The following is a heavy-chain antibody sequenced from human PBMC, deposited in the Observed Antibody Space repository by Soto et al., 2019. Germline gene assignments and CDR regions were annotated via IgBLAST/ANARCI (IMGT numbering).Heavy chain of an antibody. Sequence: QVQLVESGGGVVQPGRSLRLSCAASGFTFSSYAMHWVRQAPGKGLEWVAVISYDGSNKYYADSVKGRFTISRDNSKNALYLQMNSLRAEDTAVYYCARDRAFRGSYADYRGQGTLVTVSS. CDR3: ARDRAFRGSYADY. V-gene: IGHV3-30-3*01. CDR2: ISYDGSNK. J-gene: IGHJ4*02. D-gene: IGHD1-26*01. CDR1: GFTFSSYA.